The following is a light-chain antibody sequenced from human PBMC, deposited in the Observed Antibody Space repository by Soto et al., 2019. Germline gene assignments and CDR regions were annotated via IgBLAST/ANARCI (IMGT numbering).Light chain of an antibody. CDR2: KAS. CDR1: QTISSW. Sequence: DIQMTQSPSTLSGSVGDRVTITCLASQTISSWLALYQQKPGKAPKLLIYKASTLKSGVPSRFSGSGSGTEFTLTISSLQPDDFATYYCQHYNSYSGAFGQGTKVDIK. CDR3: QHYNSYSGA. J-gene: IGKJ1*01. V-gene: IGKV1-5*03.